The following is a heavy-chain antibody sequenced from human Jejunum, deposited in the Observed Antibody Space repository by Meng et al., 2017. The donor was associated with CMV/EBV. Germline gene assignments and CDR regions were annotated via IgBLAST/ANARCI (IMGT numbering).Heavy chain of an antibody. D-gene: IGHD2-15*01. CDR2: VRSDGGDGDNK. V-gene: IGHV3-30*02. J-gene: IGHJ4*02. CDR1: VFRISGVV. CDR3: AKEGSGGPYYQH. Sequence: VFRISGVVMHWVRQTPDKGLEWVTMVRSDGGDGDNKYYTDSVKGRFTISRDKSNNMLYLYMESLRSEDTAVYYCAKEGSGGPYYQHWGQGTLVTVSS.